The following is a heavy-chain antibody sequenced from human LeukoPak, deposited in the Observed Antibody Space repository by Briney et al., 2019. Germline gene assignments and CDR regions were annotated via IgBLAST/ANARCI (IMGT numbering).Heavy chain of an antibody. CDR3: ARGTYYYDSIGYYDY. D-gene: IGHD3-22*01. CDR1: GYTFTGYY. CDR2: INPNSGGT. Sequence: ASVKVPCKASGYTFTGYYMHWVRQAPGQGLEWMGRINPNSGGTNYAQKFQGRVTMTRDTSISTAYMELSRLRSDDTAVYYCARGTYYYDSIGYYDYWGQGTLVTVSS. J-gene: IGHJ4*02. V-gene: IGHV1-2*06.